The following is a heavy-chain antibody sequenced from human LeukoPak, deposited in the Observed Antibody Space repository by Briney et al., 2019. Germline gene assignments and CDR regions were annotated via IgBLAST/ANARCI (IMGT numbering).Heavy chain of an antibody. D-gene: IGHD3-9*01. V-gene: IGHV4-34*01. J-gene: IGHJ4*02. Sequence: SETLSLTCAVYGGSFSGYYWSWIRQSPGKGLEWIGEINHSRSTNYNPSLKSRVTISVDTSKNQFSLKLSSVTAADTAVYYCARHKYDILTGFTYYFDYWGQGTLVTVSS. CDR2: INHSRST. CDR1: GGSFSGYY. CDR3: ARHKYDILTGFTYYFDY.